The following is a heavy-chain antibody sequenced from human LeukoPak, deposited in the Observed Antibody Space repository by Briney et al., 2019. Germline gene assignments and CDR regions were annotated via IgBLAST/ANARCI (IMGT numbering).Heavy chain of an antibody. CDR1: GGSFSGYY. CDR3: ASPGIAVAGDVRDY. J-gene: IGHJ4*02. V-gene: IGHV4-34*01. D-gene: IGHD6-19*01. CDR2: INHSGST. Sequence: SETLSLTCAVYGGSFSGYYWSWIRQPPGKGLEWIGEINHSGSTNHNPSLKSRVTISVDTSRNQFSLKLSSVTAADTAVYYCASPGIAVAGDVRDYWGQGTLVTVSS.